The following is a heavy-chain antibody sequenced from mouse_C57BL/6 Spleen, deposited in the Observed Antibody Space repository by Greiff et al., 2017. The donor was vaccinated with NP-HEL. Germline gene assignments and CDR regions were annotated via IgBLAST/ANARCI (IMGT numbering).Heavy chain of an antibody. Sequence: QVQLQQPGTELVKPGASVKLSCKASGYTFTSYWMHWVKQRPGQGLEWIGNINPSNGGTNYNEKFKSKATLTVDKSSSTAYMQLSSLTSEDSAVYYCAREYYYGSSYPAWFAYWGQGTLVTVSA. V-gene: IGHV1-53*01. CDR3: AREYYYGSSYPAWFAY. CDR1: GYTFTSYW. D-gene: IGHD1-1*01. CDR2: INPSNGGT. J-gene: IGHJ3*01.